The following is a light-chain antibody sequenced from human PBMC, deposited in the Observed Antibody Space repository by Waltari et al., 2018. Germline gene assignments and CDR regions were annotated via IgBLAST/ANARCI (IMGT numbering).Light chain of an antibody. CDR3: QQYNKYSYT. J-gene: IGKJ2*01. Sequence: DIQMTQSPSTLSASVGDRVTITCRASQTISNWLAWYQQKPGKAPKLLIHEASSLEHGVPSRFSGSRSGTEFTLTISSLQPDDSATYYCQQYNKYSYTFGRGTRLEPK. CDR2: EAS. V-gene: IGKV1-5*03. CDR1: QTISNW.